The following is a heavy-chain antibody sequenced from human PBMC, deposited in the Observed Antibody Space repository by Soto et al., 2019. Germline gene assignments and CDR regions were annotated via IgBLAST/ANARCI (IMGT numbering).Heavy chain of an antibody. Sequence: QVQLVESGGGVVQPGTSLRLSCVASGCPFNNYAMHWVRQRPGKGLDWVAVISYDGSNSYYSDSVKGRFTVSRDRSKNTLSLQMNSLRVEDTAVYYCAKGILSATFAPYAMDVWGQGTTVTVSS. CDR1: GCPFNNYA. V-gene: IGHV3-30*18. CDR2: ISYDGSNS. J-gene: IGHJ6*02. CDR3: AKGILSATFAPYAMDV. D-gene: IGHD3-16*01.